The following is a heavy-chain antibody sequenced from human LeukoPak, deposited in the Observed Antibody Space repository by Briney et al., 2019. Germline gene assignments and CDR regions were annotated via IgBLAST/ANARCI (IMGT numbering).Heavy chain of an antibody. Sequence: GGSLRLSCAASGFTFSSYWMSWVRQAPGKGLEWVANIKQGGGEKYYVDSVKGRFTISRDNAKSSLYLQMNSLRAEDTAVYYCARDGGVWFGEFSYFDYWGQGTLVTVSS. CDR2: IKQGGGEK. CDR1: GFTFSSYW. V-gene: IGHV3-7*01. CDR3: ARDGGVWFGEFSYFDY. D-gene: IGHD3-10*01. J-gene: IGHJ4*02.